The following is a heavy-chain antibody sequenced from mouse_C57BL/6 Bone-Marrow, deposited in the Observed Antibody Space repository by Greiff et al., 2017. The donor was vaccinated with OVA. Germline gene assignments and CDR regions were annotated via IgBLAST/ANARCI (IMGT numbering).Heavy chain of an antibody. D-gene: IGHD1-1*01. CDR1: GYAFTNYL. V-gene: IGHV1-54*01. CDR2: INPGSGGT. CDR3: ARGYYGSSYAWFAY. J-gene: IGHJ3*01. Sequence: VKLQESGAELVRPGTSVKVSCKASGYAFTNYLIEWVKQRPGQGLEWIGVINPGSGGTHYNEKFKGKATLTADKSSSTAYVQLSSLTSEDSAVYFCARGYYGSSYAWFAYWGQGTLVTVSA.